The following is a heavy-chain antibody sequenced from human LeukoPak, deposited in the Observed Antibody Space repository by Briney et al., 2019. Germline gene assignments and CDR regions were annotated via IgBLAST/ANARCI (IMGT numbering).Heavy chain of an antibody. J-gene: IGHJ4*02. Sequence: GGSLRLSRATSGFTFSGYGMHWVRQAPGKGLEWVTVISYDGSNKYYADSVKGRFTISRDNSKNTLYLQMNSLRAEDTAVYYCASLPGTRGFLDYWGQGTLVTVSS. CDR2: ISYDGSNK. V-gene: IGHV3-30*03. CDR1: GFTFSGYG. D-gene: IGHD4-17*01. CDR3: ASLPGTRGFLDY.